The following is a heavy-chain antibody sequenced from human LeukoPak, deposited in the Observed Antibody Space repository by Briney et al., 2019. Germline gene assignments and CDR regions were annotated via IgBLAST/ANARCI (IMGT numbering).Heavy chain of an antibody. J-gene: IGHJ4*02. Sequence: SETLSLTCAVYGGSFSGYYWSWFRQPPGKGLEWIGEINHSGSTNYNPSLKSRVTISVDTSKNQFSLKLSSVTAADTAVYYCARGYSSSWYYFDYWGQGTLVTVSS. CDR3: ARGYSSSWYYFDY. CDR2: INHSGST. D-gene: IGHD6-13*01. V-gene: IGHV4-34*01. CDR1: GGSFSGYY.